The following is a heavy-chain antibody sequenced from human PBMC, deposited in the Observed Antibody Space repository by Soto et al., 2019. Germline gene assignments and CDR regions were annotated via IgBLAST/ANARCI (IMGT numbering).Heavy chain of an antibody. V-gene: IGHV4-4*07. CDR3: ARGQRFSDWFDP. J-gene: IGHJ5*02. CDR1: GGAISGYY. Sequence: PSETLSLTCTVTGGAISGYYWNWIRQSAGGGLEWIGRIYSSGSTNYNPSLKSRVTISLDTYMNHFSLRLSSVTAADTAVYYCARGQRFSDWFDPWGQGTLVT. CDR2: IYSSGST. D-gene: IGHD3-3*01.